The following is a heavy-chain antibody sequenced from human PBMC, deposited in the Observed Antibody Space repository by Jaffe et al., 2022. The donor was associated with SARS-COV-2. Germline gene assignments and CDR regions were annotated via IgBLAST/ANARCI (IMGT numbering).Heavy chain of an antibody. J-gene: IGHJ2*01. D-gene: IGHD3-22*01. V-gene: IGHV1-46*04. CDR1: GYNLLTYY. CDR3: ARAGSSYFDGSGSVVGYFDL. Sequence: QVQLVQSGAEVKKPGASVKVSCKASGYNLLTYYIQWMRQVPGQGLEWMGIIDPGGGRTTYAQKLSGRVTMTRDTSTSTVYMELNSLSSDDTAVYYCARAGSSYFDGSGSVVGYFDLWGRGTLVTVSS. CDR2: IDPGGGRT.